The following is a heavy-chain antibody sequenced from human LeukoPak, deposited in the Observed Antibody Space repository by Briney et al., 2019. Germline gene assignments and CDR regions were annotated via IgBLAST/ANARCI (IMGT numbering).Heavy chain of an antibody. CDR1: GFTFSDYS. V-gene: IGHV3-48*01. J-gene: IGHJ4*02. Sequence: GGSLRLSCAASGFTFSDYSMNWVRQAPGKGLEWVSYISSSTSTIYYADSVRGRFTISRDNAKNPLYLQMNSLRAEDTVVYYCARDRAGGAYHYDSSGYYYWGQGTLVTVSS. CDR3: ARDRAGGAYHYDSSGYYY. D-gene: IGHD3-22*01. CDR2: ISSSTSTI.